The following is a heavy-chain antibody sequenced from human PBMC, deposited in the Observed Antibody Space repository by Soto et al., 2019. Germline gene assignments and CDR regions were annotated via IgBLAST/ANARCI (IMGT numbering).Heavy chain of an antibody. V-gene: IGHV4-4*02. J-gene: IGHJ6*02. CDR3: ARDPAYCSSTSCQLGGMDV. CDR1: GGSISSSNW. Sequence: QVQLQESGPGLVKPSGTLSLTCAVSGGSISSSNWWSWVRQPPGKGLEWIGEIYHSGSTNYNPSLKSRVTISVDKSKNQFSLKLSSVTAADTAVYYCARDPAYCSSTSCQLGGMDVWGQGTTVTVSS. CDR2: IYHSGST. D-gene: IGHD2-2*01.